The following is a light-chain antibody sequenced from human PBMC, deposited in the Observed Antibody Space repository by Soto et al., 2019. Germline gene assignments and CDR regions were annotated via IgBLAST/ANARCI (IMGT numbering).Light chain of an antibody. J-gene: IGKJ1*01. Sequence: DVQMTQSPSTPSASVGDRVTITCRASQSVNNWLAWYPQNPGKAPKLLIYKASKIETGVTSRFSGSGSGTEITLTISSLQPDEFATYYLDQDYTYSRTFGQGTMVEI. CDR3: DQDYTYSRT. CDR2: KAS. CDR1: QSVNNW. V-gene: IGKV1-5*03.